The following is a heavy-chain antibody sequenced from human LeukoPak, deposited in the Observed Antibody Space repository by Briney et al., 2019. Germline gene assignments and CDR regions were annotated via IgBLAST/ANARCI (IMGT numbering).Heavy chain of an antibody. D-gene: IGHD7-27*01. V-gene: IGHV1-2*04. CDR1: GYTFTGYY. Sequence: GASVKVSCKASGYTFTGYYMHWVRQAPGQGLEWMGWINPNSGGTNYAQKFQGWVTMTRDTSISTAYMELSRLRSDDTAVYYCARAQLTGKNRHHFDYWGQGTLVTVSS. J-gene: IGHJ4*02. CDR3: ARAQLTGKNRHHFDY. CDR2: INPNSGGT.